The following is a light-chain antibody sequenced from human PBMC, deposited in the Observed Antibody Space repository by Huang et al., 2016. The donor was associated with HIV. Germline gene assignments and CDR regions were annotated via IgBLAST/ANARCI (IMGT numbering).Light chain of an antibody. V-gene: IGKV4-1*01. Sequence: DIVMTQSPDSLAVSLGERATINCKSSQSVLYSSNNKNYLAWYQQKPGQPPKLLIYWAATREAGVPDRFSGSGSGTEFTLTISSLQAEDVAVYYCQQYYSTLRTFGQGTKVEIK. CDR1: QSVLYSSNNKNY. J-gene: IGKJ1*01. CDR2: WAA. CDR3: QQYYSTLRT.